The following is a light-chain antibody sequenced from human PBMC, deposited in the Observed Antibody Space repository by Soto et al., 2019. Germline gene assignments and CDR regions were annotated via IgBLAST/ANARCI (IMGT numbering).Light chain of an antibody. CDR1: QDISNS. V-gene: IGKV1-9*01. J-gene: IGKJ5*01. Sequence: DIKLTQSPSLLSASVGDRVTITCRASQDISNSLAWYQQKPGKAPKPLIYDASTLQSGVPSRFSGSGSGTEFTLTISSLQPDDFATYYCQQYNSYLITFGQGTLLEIK. CDR2: DAS. CDR3: QQYNSYLIT.